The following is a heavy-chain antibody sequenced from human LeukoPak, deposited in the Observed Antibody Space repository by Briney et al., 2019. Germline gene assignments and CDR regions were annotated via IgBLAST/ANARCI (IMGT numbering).Heavy chain of an antibody. D-gene: IGHD3-10*01. CDR1: GFTFSSYS. Sequence: PGGSLRLSCAASGFTFSSYSMNWVRQAPGKGLEWVSSISSSSSYIYYADSVKGRFTISRDNAKNSLYLQMNSLRAEDTAVYYCARPSKRGRNHAFDIWGQGTMVTVSS. J-gene: IGHJ3*02. CDR3: ARPSKRGRNHAFDI. V-gene: IGHV3-21*01. CDR2: ISSSSSYI.